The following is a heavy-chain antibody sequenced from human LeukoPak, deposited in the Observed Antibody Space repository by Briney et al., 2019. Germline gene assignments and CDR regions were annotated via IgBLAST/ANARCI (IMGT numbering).Heavy chain of an antibody. V-gene: IGHV1-46*01. CDR3: ARGAPTTRIGAGRFDY. J-gene: IGHJ4*02. CDR1: GYSLTNYY. Sequence: ASVKVSCKAFGYSLTNYYVHWVRQAPGQGLERMGEINPSGGSTSYAQKFQGRITVTRDTYTNTVYMDLSSLRSEDTATYYCARGAPTTRIGAGRFDYWGQGSLLAVAS. CDR2: INPSGGST. D-gene: IGHD5-12*01.